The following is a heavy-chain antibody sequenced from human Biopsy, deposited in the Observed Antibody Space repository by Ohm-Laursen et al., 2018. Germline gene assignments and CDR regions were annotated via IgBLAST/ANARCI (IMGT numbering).Heavy chain of an antibody. V-gene: IGHV1-8*01. CDR1: GYSFSTYD. CDR2: MIPSSGKT. D-gene: IGHD6-6*01. J-gene: IGHJ5*02. Sequence: VASVKVSCKASGYSFSTYDANWVRQARGQGLEWMGWMIPSSGKTGYAQRFQGRVTLTMNTSISTAYMELSGLRSEDTAVYFCARGYSRRVSIFEASIYWFDTWGQGTLVTVS. CDR3: ARGYSRRVSIFEASIYWFDT.